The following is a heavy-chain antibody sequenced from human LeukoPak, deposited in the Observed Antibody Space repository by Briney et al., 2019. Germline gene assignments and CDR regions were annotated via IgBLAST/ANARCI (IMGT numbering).Heavy chain of an antibody. CDR1: GGTFSSYA. Sequence: SVKVSCKASGGTFSSYAISWVRQAPGQGLEWMGGIIPIFGTANYAQKFQGRVTITTDESTSTAYMELSSLRPEDTAVYYCARGSRQLGGESTYYMMDVWGKGTTVTVSS. CDR3: ARGSRQLGGESTYYMMDV. D-gene: IGHD6-6*01. J-gene: IGHJ6*04. V-gene: IGHV1-69*05. CDR2: IIPIFGTA.